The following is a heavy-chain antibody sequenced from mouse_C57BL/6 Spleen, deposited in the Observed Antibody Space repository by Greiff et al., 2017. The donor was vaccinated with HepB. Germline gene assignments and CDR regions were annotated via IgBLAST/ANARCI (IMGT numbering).Heavy chain of an antibody. CDR2: IHPNSGST. CDR3: ARSGSNYPSCY. V-gene: IGHV1-64*01. D-gene: IGHD2-5*01. CDR1: GYTFTSYW. J-gene: IGHJ2*01. Sequence: QVQLKQPGAELVKPGASVKLSCKASGYTFTSYWMHWVKQRPGQGLEWIGMIHPNSGSTNYNEKFKGKATLTVDTSSSTAYMQLSSLTSEDSAVYYCARSGSNYPSCYWGQGTTLTVSS.